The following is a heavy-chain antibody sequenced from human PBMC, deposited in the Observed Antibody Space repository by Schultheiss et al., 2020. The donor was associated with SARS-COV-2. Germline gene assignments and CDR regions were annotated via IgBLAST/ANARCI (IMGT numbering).Heavy chain of an antibody. Sequence: LSLTCALYGGSFSGYSWTWIRQPPGKGLEWIGEISHNGSTKYNPSLESRVAISLDTAKNQFSLKLTSVSAADTSLYYCARSFQLILPQASWFDPWGQGTLVTVSS. J-gene: IGHJ5*02. CDR2: ISHNGST. D-gene: IGHD3/OR15-3a*01. CDR1: GGSFSGYS. V-gene: IGHV4-34*01. CDR3: ARSFQLILPQASWFDP.